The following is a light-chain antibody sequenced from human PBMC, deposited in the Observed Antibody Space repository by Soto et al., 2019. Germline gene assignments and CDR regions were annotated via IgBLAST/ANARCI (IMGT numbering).Light chain of an antibody. CDR2: DAS. J-gene: IGKJ1*01. Sequence: QRTQNAGSLSASVGGRVTITCQASQNINNYLNWYQQKPGRAPKLLIYDASNLQIGVPSRFGGSGSGTDLTIAISGLQPEDAEMDYCQQSYITPWTFAQGTKLDIK. CDR1: QNINNY. CDR3: QQSYITPWT. V-gene: IGKV1-39*01.